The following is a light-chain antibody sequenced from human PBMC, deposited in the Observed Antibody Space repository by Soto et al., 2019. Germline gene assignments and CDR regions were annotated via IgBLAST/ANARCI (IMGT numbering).Light chain of an antibody. CDR1: QSISNE. CDR3: QQYNFYYT. V-gene: IGKV1-5*01. J-gene: IGKJ2*01. Sequence: DIQMTQSPSTLSASVGDRVTITCRASQSISNELAWYQQKPGKAPKLLIYDASSLESGVPLRFSGSVSGTEFTLTISSLQSDDFATYYCQQYNFYYTFGQGTKVEIK. CDR2: DAS.